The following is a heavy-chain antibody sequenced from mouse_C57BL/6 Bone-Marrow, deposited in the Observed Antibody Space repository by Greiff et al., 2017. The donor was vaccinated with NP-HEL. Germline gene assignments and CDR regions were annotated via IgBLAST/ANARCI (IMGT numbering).Heavy chain of an antibody. CDR1: GYTFTDYE. J-gene: IGHJ1*03. D-gene: IGHD1-1*01. V-gene: IGHV1-15*01. CDR3: TRSPVVRYFDV. CDR2: IDPETGGT. Sequence: VQLQQSGAELVRPGASVTLSCKASGYTFTDYEMHWVKQTPVHGLEWIGAIDPETGGTAYNQKFKGKAILTADKSSSTAYMELRSLTSEDSAVYYCTRSPVVRYFDVWGTGTTVTVSS.